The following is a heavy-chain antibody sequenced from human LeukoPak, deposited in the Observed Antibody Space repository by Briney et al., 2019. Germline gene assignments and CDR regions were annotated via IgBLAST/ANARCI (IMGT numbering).Heavy chain of an antibody. J-gene: IGHJ4*02. CDR2: IYYSGST. Sequence: SETLSLTCTVSGGSISSGGYYWSWIRQHPGKGLEWIGYIYYSGSTYYNPSLKSRVTISLDTSKNQFSLNLSSVTAADTAVYYCARDPMDGYFDYWGQGTLVTVSS. CDR1: GGSISSGGYY. V-gene: IGHV4-31*03. D-gene: IGHD3/OR15-3a*01. CDR3: ARDPMDGYFDY.